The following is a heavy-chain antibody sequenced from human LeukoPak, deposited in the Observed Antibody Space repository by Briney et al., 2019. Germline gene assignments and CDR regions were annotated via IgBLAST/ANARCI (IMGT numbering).Heavy chain of an antibody. J-gene: IGHJ4*02. CDR2: ISGSGGRT. Sequence: GGSLRLSCAASGFTVSSNYMSWVRQAPGKGLEWVSSISGSGGRTFYADSVKGRFTISRDNFKNMLYLQMNSLRAEDTAVYYCAKGLSIVPKYFDYWGQGILVTVSS. CDR3: AKGLSIVPKYFDY. V-gene: IGHV3-23*01. CDR1: GFTVSSNY. D-gene: IGHD2-2*01.